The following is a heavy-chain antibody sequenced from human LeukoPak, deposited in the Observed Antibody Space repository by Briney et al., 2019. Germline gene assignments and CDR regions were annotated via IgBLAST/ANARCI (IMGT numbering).Heavy chain of an antibody. CDR1: GYSISSGYY. Sequence: PSETLSLTCAVSGYSISSGYYWGGIRQPPGKGLEWIGSIYHSGSTYYNPSLKSRVTISADTSKNQFSLKLSSVTAADTAVYYCARQGYDFWSGYHYPFDYWGQGTLVTVSS. CDR2: IYHSGST. V-gene: IGHV4-38-2*01. D-gene: IGHD3-3*01. CDR3: ARQGYDFWSGYHYPFDY. J-gene: IGHJ4*02.